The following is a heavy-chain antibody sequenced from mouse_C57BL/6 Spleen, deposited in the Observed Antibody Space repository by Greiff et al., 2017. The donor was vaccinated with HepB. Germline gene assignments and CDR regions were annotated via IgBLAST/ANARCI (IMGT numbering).Heavy chain of an antibody. CDR1: GFNFSSYA. Sequence: EVQLVESGGGLVKPGGSLKLSCAASGFNFSSYAMSWVRQTPEKRLEWVATISDGGSYTYYPDNVKGRFTIARDNAKNNLDLQMSHLKSEDTAMYYCARDNYGSNYFDYWGQGTTLTVSS. D-gene: IGHD1-1*01. J-gene: IGHJ2*01. V-gene: IGHV5-4*01. CDR2: ISDGGSYT. CDR3: ARDNYGSNYFDY.